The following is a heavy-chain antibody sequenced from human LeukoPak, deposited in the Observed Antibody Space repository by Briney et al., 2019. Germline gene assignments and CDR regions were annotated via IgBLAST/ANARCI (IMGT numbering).Heavy chain of an antibody. CDR2: ISSNGGST. CDR1: GFTFSSYA. Sequence: GGSLRLSCAASGFTFSSYAMHWVRQAPGKGLEYVSAISSNGGSTYYANSVKGRFTISRDNSKNTLYLQMGSLRAEDMAVYYCARGDCSSTSCYGSDYYYYGMDVWGQGTTVTVSS. J-gene: IGHJ6*02. CDR3: ARGDCSSTSCYGSDYYYYGMDV. V-gene: IGHV3-64*01. D-gene: IGHD2-2*01.